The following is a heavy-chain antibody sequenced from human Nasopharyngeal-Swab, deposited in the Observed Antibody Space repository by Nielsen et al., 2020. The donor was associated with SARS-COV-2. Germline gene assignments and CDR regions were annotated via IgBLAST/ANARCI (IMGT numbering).Heavy chain of an antibody. Sequence: WIRQPPGKGLEWVSSISGGSRYIYYADSAKGRFTISRDNAKNSLYLQMNSLRAEDTAVYYCARGLTVYYVDYWGQGTLVTVSS. V-gene: IGHV3-21*01. D-gene: IGHD3-9*01. CDR2: ISGGSRYI. J-gene: IGHJ4*02. CDR3: ARGLTVYYVDY.